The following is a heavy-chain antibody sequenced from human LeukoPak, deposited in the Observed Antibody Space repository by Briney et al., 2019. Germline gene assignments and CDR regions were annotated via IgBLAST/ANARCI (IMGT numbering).Heavy chain of an antibody. CDR1: GYTFTSYD. J-gene: IGHJ4*02. CDR2: MNPNSGNT. D-gene: IGHD4-17*01. Sequence: ASVKVSCKASGYTFTSYDINWVRQAPGQGLEWMGWMNPNSGNTGYAQKFQGRVTITRNTSISTAHMELSSLRSEDTAVYYCARGHHGDFNYWGQGTLVAVSS. CDR3: ARGHHGDFNY. V-gene: IGHV1-8*03.